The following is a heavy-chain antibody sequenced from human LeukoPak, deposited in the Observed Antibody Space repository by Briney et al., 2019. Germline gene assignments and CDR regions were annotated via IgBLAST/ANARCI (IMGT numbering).Heavy chain of an antibody. J-gene: IGHJ4*02. CDR2: ISYDGSNK. V-gene: IGHV3-30-3*01. Sequence: GGSLRLSCAASGFTFSSYAMHWVRQAPGKGLEWVAVISYDGSNKYYADSVKGRFTISRDNSKNTLYLQMNSLRAEDTAVYYCARGPTLGGKHFHFDYWGQGTLVTVSS. CDR3: ARGPTLGGKHFHFDY. CDR1: GFTFSSYA. D-gene: IGHD4-23*01.